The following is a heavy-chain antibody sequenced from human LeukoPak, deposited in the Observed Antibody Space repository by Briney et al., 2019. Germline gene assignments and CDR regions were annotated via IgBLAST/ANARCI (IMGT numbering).Heavy chain of an antibody. D-gene: IGHD3-3*01. J-gene: IGHJ6*03. Sequence: PSETLSLTCAVYGGSFSGYYWSWIRQPPGKGLEWIGEINHSGSTNYNPSLKSRVTISVDTSKNQFSLKLSSVTAADTAVYYCARDRFYYDFWSGYYPRDYYMDVWGKGTTVTVSS. CDR3: ARDRFYYDFWSGYYPRDYYMDV. V-gene: IGHV4-34*01. CDR2: INHSGST. CDR1: GGSFSGYY.